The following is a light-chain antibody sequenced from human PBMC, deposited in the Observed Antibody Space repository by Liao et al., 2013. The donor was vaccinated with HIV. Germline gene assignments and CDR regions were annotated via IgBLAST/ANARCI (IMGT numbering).Light chain of an antibody. CDR2: QDS. Sequence: SYELTQPPSVSVSPGQTARITCSGDALPKQYAYWYQQKPGQAPVLVIYQDSKRPSGIPERFSGSSSGTTVTLTISGAQVEDEADYYCYSAADNNLVFGGGTKLTVL. V-gene: IGLV3-27*01. J-gene: IGLJ2*01. CDR1: ALPKQY. CDR3: YSAADNNLV.